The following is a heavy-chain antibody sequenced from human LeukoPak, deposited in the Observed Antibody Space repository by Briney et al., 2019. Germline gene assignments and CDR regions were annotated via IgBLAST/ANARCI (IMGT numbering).Heavy chain of an antibody. CDR2: IYPGDSDT. J-gene: IGHJ4*02. D-gene: IGHD3-22*01. Sequence: GESLKISCKGSGYRFTTYWIAWVRQMPGKGLEWMGIIYPGDSDTRYSPSFQGQVTISADKSISTAYLQWSSLKASDTAMYYCARRTSYYDFDYWGQGTLVTVSS. CDR1: GYRFTTYW. CDR3: ARRTSYYDFDY. V-gene: IGHV5-51*01.